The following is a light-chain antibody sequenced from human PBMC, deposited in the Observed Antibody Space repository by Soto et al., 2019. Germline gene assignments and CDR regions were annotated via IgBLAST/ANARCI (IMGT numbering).Light chain of an antibody. V-gene: IGKV1-27*01. CDR2: AAS. CDR1: QGISNY. Sequence: DIQMTQYPSSLSASVGDRVTITCRASQGISNYLAWYQQKPGKVPKLLIYAASTLQSGVPSRFSGSGSGTDFTLTISSLQPEDVATYYCQKYNSALIFTFGPGTKVDIK. J-gene: IGKJ3*01. CDR3: QKYNSALIFT.